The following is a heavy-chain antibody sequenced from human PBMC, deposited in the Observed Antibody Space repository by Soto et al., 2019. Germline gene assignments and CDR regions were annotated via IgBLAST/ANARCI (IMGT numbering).Heavy chain of an antibody. Sequence: QVQLQESGPGLVKPSETLSLTCTVSGGSISSYYWSWIRQPPGKGLEWIGYIYYSGSTNYNPTLRRRVLMSVDTAKNQFSLTLSSVTAADTAVYYCARGGGARWWFDPWGQGTLVTVSS. CDR3: ARGGGARWWFDP. CDR1: GGSISSYY. CDR2: IYYSGST. V-gene: IGHV4-59*01. D-gene: IGHD1-26*01. J-gene: IGHJ5*02.